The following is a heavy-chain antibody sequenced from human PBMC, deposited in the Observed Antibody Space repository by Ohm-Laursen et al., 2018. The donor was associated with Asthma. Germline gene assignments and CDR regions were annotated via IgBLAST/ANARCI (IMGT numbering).Heavy chain of an antibody. J-gene: IGHJ6*02. V-gene: IGHV3-23*01. Sequence: SLRLSCAASGFTFSSYAMSWVRQAPGKGLEWVSAISGSGGSTYYADSVKGRFTISRDSSKNTLYLQMNSLRAEDTAVYYCVRDGGIAARHYFGMDVWGQGTTVTVSS. CDR1: GFTFSSYA. CDR2: ISGSGGST. CDR3: VRDGGIAARHYFGMDV. D-gene: IGHD6-6*01.